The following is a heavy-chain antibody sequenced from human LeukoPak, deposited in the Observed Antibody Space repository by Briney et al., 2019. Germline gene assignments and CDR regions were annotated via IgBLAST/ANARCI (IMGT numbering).Heavy chain of an antibody. Sequence: ASVKVSCKSSGYTFTDYYMHWVRRAPGQGLEWMGWINTNTGNPTYAQGFTGRFVFSLDTSVSTAYLQISSLKAEDTAVYYCARDFAVTPSYWGQGTLVTVSS. J-gene: IGHJ4*02. CDR1: GYTFTDYY. CDR3: ARDFAVTPSY. CDR2: INTNTGNP. V-gene: IGHV7-4-1*02. D-gene: IGHD4-17*01.